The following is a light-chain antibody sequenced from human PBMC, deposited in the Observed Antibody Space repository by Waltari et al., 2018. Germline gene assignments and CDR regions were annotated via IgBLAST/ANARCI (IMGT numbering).Light chain of an antibody. J-gene: IGKJ3*01. Sequence: LTQSPATLSLSPGERATLSCRASQSVSSYLAWYQQKPGQAPRLLIYGASSRATGIPDRFSGSGSGTDFTLTSSSLEHEDVGVYHCYQHSSGYTFGPGTKLDIK. CDR2: GAS. V-gene: IGKV3-11*01. CDR1: QSVSSY. CDR3: YQHSSGYT.